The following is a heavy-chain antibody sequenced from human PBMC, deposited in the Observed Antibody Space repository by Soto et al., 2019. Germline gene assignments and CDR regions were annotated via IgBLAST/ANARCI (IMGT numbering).Heavy chain of an antibody. Sequence: QVQLVESGGGVVQPGRSLRLSCAASGFTFSSYGMHWVRQAPGKGLEWVAVIWYDGSNKYYADSVKGRFTISRDNSKNTLYMQMNSLRAEDTAVYYCARGRYLAARGYFDYWGQGTLVTVSS. V-gene: IGHV3-33*01. CDR2: IWYDGSNK. CDR3: ARGRYLAARGYFDY. J-gene: IGHJ4*02. CDR1: GFTFSSYG. D-gene: IGHD6-6*01.